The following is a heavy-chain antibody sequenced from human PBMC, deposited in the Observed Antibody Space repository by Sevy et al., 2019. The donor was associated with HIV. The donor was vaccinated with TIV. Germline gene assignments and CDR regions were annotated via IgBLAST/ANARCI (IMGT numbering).Heavy chain of an antibody. D-gene: IGHD3-16*01. CDR3: ARDDASNPRVLDY. CDR1: GGSISSYF. V-gene: IGHV4-59*01. Sequence: SETLSLTCSVSGGSISSYFWTWIRQPPGKGLEWIGHIYYTGSANYNPSLKSRVTISIDKSKSQFSLNLSSVTAADTAVYYCARDDASNPRVLDYWGLGALVTVSS. J-gene: IGHJ4*02. CDR2: IYYTGSA.